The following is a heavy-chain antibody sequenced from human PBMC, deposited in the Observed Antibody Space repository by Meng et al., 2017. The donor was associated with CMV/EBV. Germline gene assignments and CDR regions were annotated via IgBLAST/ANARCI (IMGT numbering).Heavy chain of an antibody. CDR2: IIPIFGTA. CDR3: AREGALAYFDY. D-gene: IGHD5-12*01. CDR1: GGTFSSYA. J-gene: IGHJ4*02. Sequence: VQLVQVGGAVKSAGSSGKVSCKASGGTFSSYAISWVRQAPGQGLEWMRGIIPIFGTANYAQKFQGRVTITADESTSTAYMELSSLRSEDTAVYYCAREGALAYFDYWGQGTLVTVSS. V-gene: IGHV1-69*01.